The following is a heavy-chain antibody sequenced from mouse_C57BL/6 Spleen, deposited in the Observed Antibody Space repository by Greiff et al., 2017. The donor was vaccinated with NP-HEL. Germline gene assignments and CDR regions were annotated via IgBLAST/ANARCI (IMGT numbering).Heavy chain of an antibody. CDR1: GYTFTSYG. J-gene: IGHJ2*01. CDR2: IYPRSGNT. D-gene: IGHD2-9*01. V-gene: IGHV1-81*01. CDR3: ARRAYYGYDGDY. Sequence: VKLQQSGAELARPGASVKLSCKASGYTFTSYGISWVKQRTGQGLEWIGEIYPRSGNTYYNEKFKGKATLTADKSSSTAYMELRSLTSEDSAVYFCARRAYYGYDGDYWRQGTTLTVSS.